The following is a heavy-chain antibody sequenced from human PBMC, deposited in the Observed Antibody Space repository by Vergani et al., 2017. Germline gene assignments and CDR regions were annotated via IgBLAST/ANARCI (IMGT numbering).Heavy chain of an antibody. Sequence: QVQLVESGGGVVQRGGSLRLSCAASGFTFNQSGMHWVRQAPGKGLEWVAVTWYDGNNKQYADSVKGRFTISRDNSKSTMYLQMNSLRDEDTGVYYCARDLRLLYNRFDPWGRGTLVTVSS. CDR2: TWYDGNNK. CDR3: ARDLRLLYNRFDP. V-gene: IGHV3-33*01. CDR1: GFTFNQSG. J-gene: IGHJ5*02. D-gene: IGHD1-14*01.